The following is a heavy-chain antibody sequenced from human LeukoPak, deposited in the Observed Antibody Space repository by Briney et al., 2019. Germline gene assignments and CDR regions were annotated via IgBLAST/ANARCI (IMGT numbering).Heavy chain of an antibody. Sequence: PGGSLRLSCAASGFTFSSYAMSWVRQAPGKGLEWVSAISGSGGSTYYADPVKGRFTISRDNSKNTLYLQMNSLRAEDTAVYYCAKDSGYDPWNWFDPWGQGTLVTVSS. D-gene: IGHD5-12*01. CDR1: GFTFSSYA. V-gene: IGHV3-23*01. CDR2: ISGSGGST. CDR3: AKDSGYDPWNWFDP. J-gene: IGHJ5*02.